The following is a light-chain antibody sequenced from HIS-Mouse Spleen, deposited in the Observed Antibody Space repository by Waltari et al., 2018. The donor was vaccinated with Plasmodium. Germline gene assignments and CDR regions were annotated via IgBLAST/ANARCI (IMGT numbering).Light chain of an antibody. CDR3: CSYAGSSTYV. V-gene: IGLV2-23*01. Sequence: QSALTQPASVSGSPGQSITISCTGTSSDVGCYNLVSWYQRHPGQAPQLMIYEGSKPPSGVSSRFSGSKSGNTASLTISGLQAEDEAYYYCCSYAGSSTYVVGTGTKVTVL. J-gene: IGLJ1*01. CDR1: SSDVGCYNL. CDR2: EGS.